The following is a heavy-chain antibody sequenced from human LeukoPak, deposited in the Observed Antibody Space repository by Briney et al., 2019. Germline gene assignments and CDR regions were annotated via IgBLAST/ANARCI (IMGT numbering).Heavy chain of an antibody. V-gene: IGHV3-23*01. D-gene: IGHD5-24*01. CDR1: GFTFTWFC. J-gene: IGHJ4*02. CDR3: ARGSFRRRDGYNSPGFGVLFDY. CDR2: ISASGDAT. Sequence: GGSLRLSCAASGFTFTWFCMNWVRQAPGKGLEWISLISASGDATHYADSVKGRFTISRDNSKNTLYLQMTSLRAGDTAVYYCARGSFRRRDGYNSPGFGVLFDYWGQGTLVSVSS.